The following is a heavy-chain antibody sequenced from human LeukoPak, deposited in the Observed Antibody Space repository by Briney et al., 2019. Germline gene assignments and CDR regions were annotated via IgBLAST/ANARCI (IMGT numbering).Heavy chain of an antibody. CDR2: ISYIGST. V-gene: IGHV4-59*11. CDR3: ARDKISINAFDM. CDR1: DASISGHY. J-gene: IGHJ3*02. D-gene: IGHD1-14*01. Sequence: SETLFLTCSVSDASISGHYLTWIRQPPGKGLEWIGYISYIGSTNYNPSLKSRVTISVDTSKNQFSLKLSSVTAADTAVYYCARDKISINAFDMWGQGTMVTVSS.